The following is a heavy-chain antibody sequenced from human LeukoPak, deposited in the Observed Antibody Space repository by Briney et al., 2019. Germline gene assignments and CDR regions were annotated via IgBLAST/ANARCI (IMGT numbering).Heavy chain of an antibody. Sequence: ASVKVSCKASGYTFTGYYMHWVRQAPGQGLEWMGWINPNSGGTNYAQKFQGWVTMTRDTSISTAYMELSRLRSDDTAVYYCARASEVGYGILTGYYPTLVDYWGQGTLVTVSS. CDR2: INPNSGGT. CDR1: GYTFTGYY. D-gene: IGHD3-9*01. CDR3: ARASEVGYGILTGYYPTLVDY. J-gene: IGHJ4*02. V-gene: IGHV1-2*04.